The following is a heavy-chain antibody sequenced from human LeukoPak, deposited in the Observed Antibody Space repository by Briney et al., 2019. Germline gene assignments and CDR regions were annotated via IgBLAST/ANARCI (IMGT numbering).Heavy chain of an antibody. CDR3: ARDLNIVVVPAALGGMDV. CDR2: INPNSGGT. Sequence: GASVKVSCKASGYTFTGYYMHWVRQAPGQGLEWMGWINPNSGGTNYAQKFQGRVTMTRDTSISTAYMELSRLRSDDTAVYYCARDLNIVVVPAALGGMDVWGQGTTVTVSS. V-gene: IGHV1-2*02. J-gene: IGHJ6*02. CDR1: GYTFTGYY. D-gene: IGHD2-2*01.